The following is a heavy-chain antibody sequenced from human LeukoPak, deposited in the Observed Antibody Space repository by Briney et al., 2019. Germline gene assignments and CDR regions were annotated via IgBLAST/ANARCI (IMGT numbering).Heavy chain of an antibody. D-gene: IGHD3-3*01. CDR3: ARGRDDYDLWSGHHTDYFDY. J-gene: IGHJ4*02. Sequence: ASVKVSCKASGYTFTSYDINWVRQATGQGLEWMGWMNPNSGNTGYAQKFQGRVTMTRNTSISTAYMELSSLRSEDTAVYYCARGRDDYDLWSGHHTDYFDYWGQGTLVTVSS. CDR2: MNPNSGNT. V-gene: IGHV1-8*01. CDR1: GYTFTSYD.